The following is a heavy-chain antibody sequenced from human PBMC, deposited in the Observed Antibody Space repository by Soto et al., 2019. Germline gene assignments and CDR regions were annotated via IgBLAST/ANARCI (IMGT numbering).Heavy chain of an antibody. Sequence: GASVKVSCKASGYTFTGYYMHWVRQAPGQGLEWMGWINPNSGGTNYAQKFQGRVTMTRDTSISTAYMELSRLRSDDTAVYYCARDAYYYDSSGYYAYYGMDVWGQGTTVTVSS. CDR1: GYTFTGYY. D-gene: IGHD3-22*01. CDR3: ARDAYYYDSSGYYAYYGMDV. J-gene: IGHJ6*02. V-gene: IGHV1-2*02. CDR2: INPNSGGT.